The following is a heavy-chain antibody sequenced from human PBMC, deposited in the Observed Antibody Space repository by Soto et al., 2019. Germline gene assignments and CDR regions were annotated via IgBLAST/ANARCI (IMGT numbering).Heavy chain of an antibody. CDR3: TTDHVYSGSYYVVGPFYYYYYYGMDV. V-gene: IGHV3-15*07. CDR1: GFTFSNAW. CDR2: IKSKTDGGTT. J-gene: IGHJ6*02. D-gene: IGHD1-26*01. Sequence: GGSLRLSCAASGFTFSNAWMNWVRQAPGKGLEWVGRIKSKTDGGTTDYAAPVKGRFTISRDDSKNTLYLQMNSLKTEDTAVYYCTTDHVYSGSYYVVGPFYYYYYYGMDVWGQGPTVTVSS.